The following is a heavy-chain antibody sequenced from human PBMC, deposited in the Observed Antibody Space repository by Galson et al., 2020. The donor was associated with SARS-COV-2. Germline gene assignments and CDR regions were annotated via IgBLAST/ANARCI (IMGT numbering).Heavy chain of an antibody. CDR2: IDWDDDK. CDR3: ARNGVWMVDLSIMIYNGFDP. D-gene: IGHD3-16*01. V-gene: IGHV2-70*11. J-gene: IGHJ5*02. CDR1: GFSLSTSGMC. Sequence: ESGPTLVKPTQTLTLTCTFSGFSLSTSGMCVSWIRQPPGKALEWLARIDWDDDKYYSTSLKTRLTISKDTSKNQVVLTMTNMDPVDTATYYCARNGVWMVDLSIMIYNGFDPWGQGTLVTVSS.